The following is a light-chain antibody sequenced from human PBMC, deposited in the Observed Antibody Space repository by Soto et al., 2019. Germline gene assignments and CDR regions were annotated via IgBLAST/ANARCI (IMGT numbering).Light chain of an antibody. CDR2: GAS. Sequence: ESGLTQSPGTLSLSPGERATLSCRGSQSVSSNYLAWYQQKPGQAPRLLIYGASSRATGIPDRFSGSGSGTDFTLTISRLEPEDFVVYYCQQYGSSPPLTFGGGTKVDIK. CDR3: QQYGSSPPLT. CDR1: QSVSSNY. V-gene: IGKV3-20*01. J-gene: IGKJ4*01.